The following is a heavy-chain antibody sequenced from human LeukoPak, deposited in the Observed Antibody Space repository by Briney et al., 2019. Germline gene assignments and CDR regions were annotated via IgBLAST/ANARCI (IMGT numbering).Heavy chain of an antibody. CDR3: ARLLGMVTTFDH. CDR1: GFTFSGNW. D-gene: IGHD5-24*01. J-gene: IGHJ4*02. CDR2: INPDGSQQ. Sequence: PGGSLTLSCEASGFTFSGNWISWVRQAPGRGLEWAASINPDGSQQHYVDSVKGRFTISRDNTRSSLYLQMNSLGAEDTAVYYCARLLGMVTTFDHWGQGTLVTVSS. V-gene: IGHV3-7*01.